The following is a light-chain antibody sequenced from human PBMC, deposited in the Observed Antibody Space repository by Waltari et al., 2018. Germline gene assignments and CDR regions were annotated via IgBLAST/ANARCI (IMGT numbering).Light chain of an antibody. CDR3: QQRSNWPPT. V-gene: IGKV3-11*01. Sequence: EIVLTQSQATLSLSPGERATLSCRASQSVRRNLAWYQQKPGQPPRLFIYDASTRATGVPARFSGSGSGTDFTLTISSLEPEDFAVYFCQQRSNWPPTFGPGTKVD. CDR2: DAS. J-gene: IGKJ3*01. CDR1: QSVRRN.